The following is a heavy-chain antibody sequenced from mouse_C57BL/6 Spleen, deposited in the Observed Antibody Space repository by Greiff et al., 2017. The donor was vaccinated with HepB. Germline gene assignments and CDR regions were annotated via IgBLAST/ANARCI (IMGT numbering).Heavy chain of an antibody. CDR2: IWGVGST. Sequence: QVQLKQSGPGLVAPSQSLSITCTVSGFSLTSYGVDWVRQSPGKGLEWLGVIWGVGSTNYNSALKSRLSISKDNSKSQVFLKMNSLQTDDTAMYYCASRNYDYPAWFAYWGQGTLVTVSA. V-gene: IGHV2-6*01. J-gene: IGHJ3*01. CDR1: GFSLTSYG. D-gene: IGHD2-4*01. CDR3: ASRNYDYPAWFAY.